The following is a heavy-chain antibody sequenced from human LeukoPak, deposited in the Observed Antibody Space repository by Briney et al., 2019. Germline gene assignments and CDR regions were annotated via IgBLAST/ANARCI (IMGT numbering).Heavy chain of an antibody. D-gene: IGHD5-18*01. CDR3: AREAMAFPWYYYYYMDV. V-gene: IGHV4-4*07. Sequence: SGTLSLTCTVSGGSISSYYWSWVRQPAGKGLEWIGRIYTSGSTNYNPSLKSRVTMSVDTSKNQFSLKLSSVTAADTAVYYCAREAMAFPWYYYYYMDVWGKGTTVTVSS. J-gene: IGHJ6*03. CDR2: IYTSGST. CDR1: GGSISSYY.